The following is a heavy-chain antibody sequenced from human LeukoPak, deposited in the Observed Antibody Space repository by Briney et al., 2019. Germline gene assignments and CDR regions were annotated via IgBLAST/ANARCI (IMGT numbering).Heavy chain of an antibody. CDR3: ARSSRGVQGVITPPKY. Sequence: GGSLRLSCAASGFTFSSYAMSWVRQAPGKGLEWVSAISGSGGSTYYADSVKGRFTISRDNSKNTRYLQMNSLRAEDTAVYYCARSSRGVQGVITPPKYWGQGTLVTVSS. J-gene: IGHJ4*02. CDR1: GFTFSSYA. D-gene: IGHD3-10*01. CDR2: ISGSGGST. V-gene: IGHV3-23*01.